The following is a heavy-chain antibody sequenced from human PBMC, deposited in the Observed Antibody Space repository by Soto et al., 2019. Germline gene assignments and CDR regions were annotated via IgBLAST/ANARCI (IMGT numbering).Heavy chain of an antibody. J-gene: IGHJ2*01. CDR3: ARAYSGSYLGFWYFDL. Sequence: QVQLQESGPGLVKPSETLSLTCTVSGGSVSSGSYYWSWIRQPPEKGLEWIGYVYYSGSTNCKPSLKSRVTLSIDTSKNQFSLKLSSVTAPDTAVYFCARAYSGSYLGFWYFDLWGRGTLVTVSS. D-gene: IGHD1-26*01. V-gene: IGHV4-61*01. CDR2: VYYSGST. CDR1: GGSVSSGSYY.